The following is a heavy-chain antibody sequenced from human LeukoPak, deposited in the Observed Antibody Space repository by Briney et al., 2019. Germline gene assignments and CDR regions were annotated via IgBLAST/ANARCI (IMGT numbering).Heavy chain of an antibody. J-gene: IGHJ3*02. Sequence: SETLSLTCTVSGGSISSYYWSWTRQPPGKGLEWIGYIYYSGSTNYNPSLKSRVTISVDTSKNQFSLRLSSVTAADTAVYYCARDTGDSSGYYLDDAFDIWGQGTMVTVSS. D-gene: IGHD3-22*01. CDR3: ARDTGDSSGYYLDDAFDI. V-gene: IGHV4-59*01. CDR2: IYYSGST. CDR1: GGSISSYY.